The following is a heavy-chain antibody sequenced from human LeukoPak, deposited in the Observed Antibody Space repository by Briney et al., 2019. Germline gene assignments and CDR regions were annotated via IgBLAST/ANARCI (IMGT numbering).Heavy chain of an antibody. J-gene: IGHJ5*02. V-gene: IGHV4-34*01. CDR2: INHSGST. CDR1: GGSFSGYY. Sequence: SETLSLTCAVYGGSFSGYYWSWIRQPPGKGLEWIGEINHSGSTNYNPSLKSRVTISVDTSKNQFSLKLSSVTAADTAVYYCARGYYDFWSGLIGIWFDPWGQGTLVTVSS. D-gene: IGHD3-3*01. CDR3: ARGYYDFWSGLIGIWFDP.